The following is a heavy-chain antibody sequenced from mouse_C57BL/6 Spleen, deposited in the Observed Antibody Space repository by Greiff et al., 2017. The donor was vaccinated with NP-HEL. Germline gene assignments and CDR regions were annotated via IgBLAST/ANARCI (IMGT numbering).Heavy chain of an antibody. V-gene: IGHV1-54*01. Sequence: QVQLQQSGAELVRPGTSVKVSCKASGYAFTNYLIEWVKQRPGQGLEWIGGINPGSGGTNYNEKFKGKATLTADKSSSTAYMQLSSLPSEDSAVYFCARGGRIPGFAFWGQGTLVTVSA. J-gene: IGHJ3*01. CDR2: INPGSGGT. CDR1: GYAFTNYL. CDR3: ARGGRIPGFAF.